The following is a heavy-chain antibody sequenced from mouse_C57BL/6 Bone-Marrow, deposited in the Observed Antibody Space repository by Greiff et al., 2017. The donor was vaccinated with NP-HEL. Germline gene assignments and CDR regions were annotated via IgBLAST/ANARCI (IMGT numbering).Heavy chain of an antibody. Sequence: EVKLMESGGGLVKPGGSLKLSCAASGFTFSSYAMSWVRQSPEKRLEWVAQISSGGRYTYYPDTVTGRFTISRDNAKNTLYLEMSSLRSEDTAMYYCARGYGSSPYYFDYWGQGTTLTVSS. J-gene: IGHJ2*01. V-gene: IGHV5-9-4*01. D-gene: IGHD1-1*01. CDR1: GFTFSSYA. CDR2: ISSGGRYT. CDR3: ARGYGSSPYYFDY.